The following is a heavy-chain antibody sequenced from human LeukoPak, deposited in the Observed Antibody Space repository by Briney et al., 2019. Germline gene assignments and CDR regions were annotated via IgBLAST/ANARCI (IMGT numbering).Heavy chain of an antibody. V-gene: IGHV4-59*11. Sequence: ASETLSLTCTVSGGSISSHYWSWIRQPPGKGLEWIGYIYYSGSTNYNPSLKSRVTISVDTSKNQFSLKLSSVTAADTAVYYCARASKAAEFDYWGQGTLVTVSS. J-gene: IGHJ4*02. CDR2: IYYSGST. CDR3: ARASKAAEFDY. D-gene: IGHD6-25*01. CDR1: GGSISSHY.